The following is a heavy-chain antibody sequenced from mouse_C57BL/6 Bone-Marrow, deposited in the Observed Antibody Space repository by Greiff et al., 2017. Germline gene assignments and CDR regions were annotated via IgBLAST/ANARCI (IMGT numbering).Heavy chain of an antibody. J-gene: IGHJ3*01. Sequence: QVQLQQSGAELMKPGASVKLSCKATGYTFTGYWIEWVKQRPGHGLEWIGEILPGSGSTNYTEKFKGKATFTADTSSNTAYMQLSSLTTEDSAIYYCARRDTTVAFWGQGTLVTVSA. D-gene: IGHD1-1*01. V-gene: IGHV1-9*01. CDR2: ILPGSGST. CDR3: ARRDTTVAF. CDR1: GYTFTGYW.